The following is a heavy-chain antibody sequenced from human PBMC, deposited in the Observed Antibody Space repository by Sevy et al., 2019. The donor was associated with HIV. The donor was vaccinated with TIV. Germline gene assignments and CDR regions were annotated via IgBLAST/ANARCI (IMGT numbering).Heavy chain of an antibody. CDR3: ARALADWGSFHYSL. CDR2: IKQDGTEK. V-gene: IGHV3-7*01. J-gene: IGHJ4*02. CDR1: GFTFSTYW. Sequence: LSLTCAASGFTFSTYWMTWVRQAPGKGLELVANIKQDGTEKYCVDSVKGRFTISRDNAKKSLYLQLDSLRAEDTAVYYCARALADWGSFHYSLWGQGTLVTVSS. D-gene: IGHD3-16*02.